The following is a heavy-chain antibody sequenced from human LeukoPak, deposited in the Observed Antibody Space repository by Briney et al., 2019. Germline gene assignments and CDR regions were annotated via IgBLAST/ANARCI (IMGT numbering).Heavy chain of an antibody. J-gene: IGHJ4*02. CDR1: GFTFSSYW. V-gene: IGHV3-7*01. CDR2: IQQDGSEK. Sequence: GGSLRLSCAASGFTFSSYWMRWVRQAPGKGMEWVANIQQDGSEKYYVDSVKGRFTNSRDNTKNSLYLQMNSLRAEDTAVYYCASASPPYCSSTSCYDYWGQGTLVTVSS. CDR3: ASASPPYCSSTSCYDY. D-gene: IGHD2-2*01.